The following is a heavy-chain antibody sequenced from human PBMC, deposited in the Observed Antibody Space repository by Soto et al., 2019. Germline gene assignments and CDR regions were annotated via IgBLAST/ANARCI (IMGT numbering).Heavy chain of an antibody. Sequence: QVHLVECGGGVVQPGRSLRLTCAASGFRLSDYGIHWVRQAPGKGLEWVALISYDGSKKFYTDSVKGRFTISRDNSKNTMYLQIDRLRAEDTAVYYCAKMDADLLPYYYYGMDVWAQGTTVTVSS. J-gene: IGHJ6*02. D-gene: IGHD1-26*01. CDR3: AKMDADLLPYYYYGMDV. V-gene: IGHV3-30*18. CDR2: ISYDGSKK. CDR1: GFRLSDYG.